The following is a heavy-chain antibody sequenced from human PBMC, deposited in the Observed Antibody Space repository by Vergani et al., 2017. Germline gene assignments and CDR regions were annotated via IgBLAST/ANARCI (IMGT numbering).Heavy chain of an antibody. J-gene: IGHJ6*03. D-gene: IGHD2-2*01. V-gene: IGHV5-51*01. CDR2: IYPGDSDT. Sequence: EVQLVQSAAEVKKPGESLKISCKGSGYSFTSYWIGWVRQMPGKGLEWMGIIYPGDSDTRYSPSFQGQVTISADKSISTAYLQWSSLKASDTAMYHCARHAKRGCSSTSCYLDYYYYMDVWGKGTTVTVSS. CDR3: ARHAKRGCSSTSCYLDYYYYMDV. CDR1: GYSFTSYW.